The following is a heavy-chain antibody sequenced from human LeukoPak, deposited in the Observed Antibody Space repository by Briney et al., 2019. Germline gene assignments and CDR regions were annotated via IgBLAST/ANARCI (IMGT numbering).Heavy chain of an antibody. Sequence: SETLSLTCTVSGGSISSGGYYWSWIRQPPGQGLEWIGHIYYSGSTNYNPSLKSRVTISVDTSKNQFSLKLSSVTAADTAVYYCARWVGATWFDPWGQGTLVTVSS. CDR1: GGSISSGGYY. J-gene: IGHJ5*02. D-gene: IGHD1-26*01. V-gene: IGHV4-61*08. CDR2: IYYSGST. CDR3: ARWVGATWFDP.